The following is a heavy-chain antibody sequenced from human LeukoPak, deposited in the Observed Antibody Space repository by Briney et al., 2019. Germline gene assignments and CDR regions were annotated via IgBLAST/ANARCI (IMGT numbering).Heavy chain of an antibody. V-gene: IGHV4-39*01. CDR1: GGSISSSSYY. CDR2: IYYSGST. Sequence: SETLSLTCTVSGGSISSSSYYWGWIRQPPGKGLEWIGNIYYSGSTYYNPSLKSRVTISVDTSKNQFSLKLSSVTAAGTAVYYCARHVPMVRGVIFDYWGQGTLVTVSS. D-gene: IGHD3-10*01. CDR3: ARHVPMVRGVIFDY. J-gene: IGHJ4*02.